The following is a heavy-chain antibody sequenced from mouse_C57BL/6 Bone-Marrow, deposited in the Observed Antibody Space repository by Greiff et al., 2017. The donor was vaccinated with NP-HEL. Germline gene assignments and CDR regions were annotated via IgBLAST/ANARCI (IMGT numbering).Heavy chain of an antibody. D-gene: IGHD2-5*01. V-gene: IGHV2-6*03. CDR2: IWSDGST. CDR1: GFSLTSYG. J-gene: IGHJ3*01. CDR3: ARPSYYSNYVFAY. Sequence: QVQLKESGPGLVAPSQSLSITCTVSGFSLTSYGVHWVRQPPGKGLEWLVVIWSDGSTTYNSALKSRLSISKDNSKSQVFLKMNSLQTDDTAMYYCARPSYYSNYVFAYWGQGTLVTVSA.